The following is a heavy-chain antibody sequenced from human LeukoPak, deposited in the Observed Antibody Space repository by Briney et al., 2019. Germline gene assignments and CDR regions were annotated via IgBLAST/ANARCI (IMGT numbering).Heavy chain of an antibody. D-gene: IGHD3-22*01. V-gene: IGHV3-23*01. CDR1: GFTFRSYD. CDR2: ITGSGGST. Sequence: GGSLRLSCAASGFTFRSYDMSWVRQTPGKGLEWVSAITGSGGSTYYADSVKGRFTISRDNSKNTLYLQMNSLRAEDTAVYYCAKGHDSIGYPIPLHWGQGTLVTVST. J-gene: IGHJ4*02. CDR3: AKGHDSIGYPIPLH.